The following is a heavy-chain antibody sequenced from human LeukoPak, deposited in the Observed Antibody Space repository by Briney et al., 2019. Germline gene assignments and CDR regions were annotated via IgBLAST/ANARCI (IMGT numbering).Heavy chain of an antibody. J-gene: IGHJ4*02. CDR2: ISGSGDST. D-gene: IGHD4-11*01. Sequence: GGSLRLSCAASGFTFINYAMTWVRRAPGKGLEWVSAISGSGDSTFNSDSVKGRFTTSRDNSKNTLYLQMNSLRAEDTALYYCATSTVAKYDYWGQGTLVAVSS. CDR1: GFTFINYA. CDR3: ATSTVAKYDY. V-gene: IGHV3-23*01.